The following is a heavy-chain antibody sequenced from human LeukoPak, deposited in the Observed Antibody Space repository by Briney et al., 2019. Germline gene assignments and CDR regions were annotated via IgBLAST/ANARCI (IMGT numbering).Heavy chain of an antibody. CDR2: ISGGGGST. J-gene: IGHJ4*02. D-gene: IGHD1-26*01. CDR3: AKGGKWDVTPFDY. V-gene: IGHV3-23*01. Sequence: GGSQRLSCAASGFTFTSYSMNWVRQAPGKGLEWVSTISGGGGSTYYADSVKGRFTISRDNSKNTLYLQVNSLRAEDTAVYYCAKGGKWDVTPFDYWGQGTLVTVSS. CDR1: GFTFTSYS.